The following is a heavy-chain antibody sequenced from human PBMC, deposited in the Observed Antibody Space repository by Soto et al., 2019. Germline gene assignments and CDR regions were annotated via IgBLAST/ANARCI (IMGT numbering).Heavy chain of an antibody. CDR1: GGSISSSSYY. D-gene: IGHD5-12*01. J-gene: IGHJ6*02. V-gene: IGHV4-39*01. CDR3: ARHKGATRLRDGYNIGYYGMDV. CDR2: IYYSGST. Sequence: SETLSLTCTVSGGSISSSSYYWGWIRQPPGKGLEWIGSIYYSGSTYYNPSLKSRVTISVDTSKNQFSLKLSSVTAADTAEYYCARHKGATRLRDGYNIGYYGMDVWGQGT.